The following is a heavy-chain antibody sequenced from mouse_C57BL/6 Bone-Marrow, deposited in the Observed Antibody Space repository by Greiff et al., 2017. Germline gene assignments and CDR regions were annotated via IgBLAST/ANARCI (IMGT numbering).Heavy chain of an antibody. D-gene: IGHD2-1*01. CDR2: IDPENGDT. Sequence: VQLQQSGAELVRPGASVTLSCTASGFNIKDDYMHWVKQRPEQGLEWIGWIDPENGDTEYASKFQGKATITADTSSNTAYLQLSSLTSEDTAVYYWTTTLSTGPYFDYWGQGTPLTVSS. V-gene: IGHV14-4*01. CDR1: GFNIKDDY. J-gene: IGHJ2*01. CDR3: TTTLSTGPYFDY.